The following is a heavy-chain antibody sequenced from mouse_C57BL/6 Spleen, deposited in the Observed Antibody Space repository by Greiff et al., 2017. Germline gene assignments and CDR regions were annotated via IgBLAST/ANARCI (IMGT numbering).Heavy chain of an antibody. J-gene: IGHJ3*01. V-gene: IGHV1-76*01. D-gene: IGHD2-3*01. CDR3: AREDGGFAY. CDR2: IYPGSGNT. Sequence: QVQLQQSGAELVRPGASVKLSCKASGYTFTDYYINWVKQRPGQGLEWIARIYPGSGNTYYNEKFKGKATLTAEKSSSTAYMQLSSLTSEDSAVYFCAREDGGFAYWGQGTLVTVSA. CDR1: GYTFTDYY.